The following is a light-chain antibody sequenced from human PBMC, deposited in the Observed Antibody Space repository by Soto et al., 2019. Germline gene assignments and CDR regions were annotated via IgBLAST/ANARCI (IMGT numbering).Light chain of an antibody. CDR3: QQYNSYLYT. CDR1: QSISSW. V-gene: IGKV1-5*01. Sequence: DIQLTQSPSFLSASVGDRVTITCRASQSISSWLAWYQQKPGKAPKLLIYDASSLESGVPSRFSGSGSGTEFTLTISSLQPDDFATYYCQQYNSYLYTFGQGTKLEIK. CDR2: DAS. J-gene: IGKJ2*01.